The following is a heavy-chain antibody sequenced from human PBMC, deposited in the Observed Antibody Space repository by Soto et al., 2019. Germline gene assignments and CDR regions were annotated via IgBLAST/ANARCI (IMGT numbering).Heavy chain of an antibody. CDR1: GGVITGISDY. J-gene: IGHJ5*02. Sequence: PSETLSLTCTVSGGVITGISDYWGWIRQPPGKGLEWIGSIYHGGSTSYNPPLRSRVTISVDTSQNLFSMELKSVTAADTGVYYCARRKGSPLFDVWGQGALVTVSS. CDR3: ARRKGSPLFDV. V-gene: IGHV4-39*01. CDR2: IYHGGST.